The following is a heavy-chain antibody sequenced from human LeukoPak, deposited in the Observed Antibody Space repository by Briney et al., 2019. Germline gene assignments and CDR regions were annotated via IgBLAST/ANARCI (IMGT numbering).Heavy chain of an antibody. CDR3: ARSYCSGGTCYRGDY. CDR2: IKQDGSEK. Sequence: PGGSLRLSCAASGFPLRDYWMSWVRPAPGKGLEWLANIKQDGSEKYYVDSVKGRFTISRDNAENSLYLQMNSLRAEDTAVYYCARSYCSGGTCYRGDYWGQGTLVTVSS. J-gene: IGHJ4*02. V-gene: IGHV3-7*01. CDR1: GFPLRDYW. D-gene: IGHD2-15*01.